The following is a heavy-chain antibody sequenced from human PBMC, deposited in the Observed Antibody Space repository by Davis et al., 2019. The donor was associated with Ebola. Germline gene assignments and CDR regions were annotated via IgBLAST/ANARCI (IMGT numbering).Heavy chain of an antibody. Sequence: ASVKVSCKASGYTFTSYGISWVRQAPGQGLEWMGWISAYNGNTNYAQKLQGRVTMTTDTSTSTAYMELRSLRSDDTAVYYCARDPAAAAKSEANYYYYYGMDVWGQGTTVTVSS. V-gene: IGHV1-18*01. J-gene: IGHJ6*02. CDR1: GYTFTSYG. CDR3: ARDPAAAAKSEANYYYYYGMDV. D-gene: IGHD2-2*01. CDR2: ISAYNGNT.